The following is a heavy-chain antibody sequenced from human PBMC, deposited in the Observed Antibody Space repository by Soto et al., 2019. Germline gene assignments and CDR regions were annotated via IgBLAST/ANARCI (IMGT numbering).Heavy chain of an antibody. CDR1: GGSVSSGSYY. D-gene: IGHD4-4*01. CDR2: IYYSGST. V-gene: IGHV4-61*01. Sequence: QVQLQESGPGLVKPSETLSLTCTVSGGSVSSGSYYWSWIRQPPGKGLEWIGYIYYSGSTNYNPSLKSRVTISVDTYKNQFSLKLSSVTAADTAVYYCARDSGYSNYMGWFDPWGQGTLVTVSS. CDR3: ARDSGYSNYMGWFDP. J-gene: IGHJ5*02.